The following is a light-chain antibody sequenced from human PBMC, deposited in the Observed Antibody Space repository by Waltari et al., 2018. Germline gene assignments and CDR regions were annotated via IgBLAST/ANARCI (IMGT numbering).Light chain of an antibody. Sequence: QSVLTQPPSASGTPGQRVTISCSGSSSNIGSNYVYWYQQLPGTAPKLLIYRNNHRPAGVPDRFYGSKSGTSASLAISGLRSEDEADYYCAAWDDSLSGPWVFGGGTKLTVL. J-gene: IGLJ3*02. CDR2: RNN. V-gene: IGLV1-47*01. CDR3: AAWDDSLSGPWV. CDR1: SSNIGSNY.